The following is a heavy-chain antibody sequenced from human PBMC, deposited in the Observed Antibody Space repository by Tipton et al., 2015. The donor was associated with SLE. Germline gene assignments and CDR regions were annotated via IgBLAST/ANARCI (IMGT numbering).Heavy chain of an antibody. CDR1: GGSFSGYY. D-gene: IGHD6-13*01. Sequence: TLSLTCAVYGGSFSGYYWSWIRQPPGKGLEWIGEINHSGSTNYNPSLKSRVTISVDTSKNQFSLELSSVTAADTAVYYCARYSSSWFAFDPWGQGTLVTVSS. J-gene: IGHJ5*02. CDR3: ARYSSSWFAFDP. V-gene: IGHV4-34*01. CDR2: INHSGST.